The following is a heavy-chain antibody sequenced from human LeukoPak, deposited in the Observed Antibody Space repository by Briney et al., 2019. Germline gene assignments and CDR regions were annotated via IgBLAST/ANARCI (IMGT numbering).Heavy chain of an antibody. J-gene: IGHJ4*02. CDR2: IKSKTDGGTT. CDR3: TTILTIVGATPTYYFDY. V-gene: IGHV3-15*01. D-gene: IGHD1-26*01. Sequence: GGSLRLSCAASGFTFSNAWMSWVRQAPGKGLEWVGRIKSKTDGGTTDYAAPVKGRFTISRDDSKNTLYLQMNSLKTEDTAVYYCTTILTIVGATPTYYFDYWGQGTLVTVSS. CDR1: GFTFSNAW.